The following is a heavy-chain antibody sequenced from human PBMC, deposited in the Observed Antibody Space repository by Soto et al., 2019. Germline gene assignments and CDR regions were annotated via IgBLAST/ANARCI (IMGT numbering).Heavy chain of an antibody. Sequence: GGSLRLSCAASGFTFSSYAMHWVRQAPGKGLEWVAVISYDGSNKYYADSVKGRFTISRDNSKNTLYLQMNSLRAEDTAVYYCARGQGGLRGPADYWGQGTLVTVSS. CDR1: GFTFSSYA. D-gene: IGHD4-17*01. V-gene: IGHV3-30-3*01. CDR2: ISYDGSNK. CDR3: ARGQGGLRGPADY. J-gene: IGHJ4*02.